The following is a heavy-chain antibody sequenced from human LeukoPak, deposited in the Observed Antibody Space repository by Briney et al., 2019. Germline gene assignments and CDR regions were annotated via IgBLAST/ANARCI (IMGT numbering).Heavy chain of an antibody. V-gene: IGHV4-4*07. J-gene: IGHJ5*02. CDR3: ARESRTYDGSGYYHDS. D-gene: IGHD3-22*01. CDR2: IFTNGNT. CDR1: GASISNYY. Sequence: SETLSLTCTVSGASISNYYWGWIRQPAGKGLEWIGRIFTNGNTDFNPSLKSRVTMSVDPSKNQFSLKLTSVTAADTAVYYCARESRTYDGSGYYHDSWGQGTLVTVSS.